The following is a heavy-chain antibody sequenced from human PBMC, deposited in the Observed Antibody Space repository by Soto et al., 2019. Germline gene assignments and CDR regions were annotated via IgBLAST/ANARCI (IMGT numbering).Heavy chain of an antibody. D-gene: IGHD3-3*01. CDR3: ARLWTTIFGVVHGAFDI. J-gene: IGHJ3*02. V-gene: IGHV5-51*01. Sequence: GESLKISCKGSGYSFTSYWIGWVRQMPGKGLECMGIIYPGDSDTRYSPSFQGQVTISADKSISTAYLQWSSLKASDTAMYYCARLWTTIFGVVHGAFDIWGQGTMVTVSS. CDR1: GYSFTSYW. CDR2: IYPGDSDT.